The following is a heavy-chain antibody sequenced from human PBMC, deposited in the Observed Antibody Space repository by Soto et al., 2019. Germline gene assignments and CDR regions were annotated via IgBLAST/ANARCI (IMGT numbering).Heavy chain of an antibody. CDR3: ARDRSGFGDIDYCMDV. CDR1: GFTFSTYA. CDR2: ISYDGNNK. D-gene: IGHD3-10*01. Sequence: QVQLVESGRGVVQPGRSLRLSCAASGFTFSTYAMHWVRLAPGKGLEWVALISYDGNNKYYADSVKGRFTISRDNSQNTVYLQMDSLRLEETAVYYCARDRSGFGDIDYCMDVWGQGTTGTVSS. V-gene: IGHV3-30-3*01. J-gene: IGHJ6*02.